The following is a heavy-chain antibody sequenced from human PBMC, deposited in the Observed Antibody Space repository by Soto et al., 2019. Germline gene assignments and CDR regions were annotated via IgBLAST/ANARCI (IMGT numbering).Heavy chain of an antibody. V-gene: IGHV4-59*01. CDR2: IYYSGST. J-gene: IGHJ4*02. CDR3: ARGDEQWLPTRVHYFDY. Sequence: PSETLSLTCTGSGGSISSYYWSWIRQPPGKGLEWIGYIYYSGSTNYNPSLKSRVTISVDTSKNQFSLKLSSVTAADTAVYYCARGDEQWLPTRVHYFDYWGQGTLVTVSS. CDR1: GGSISSYY. D-gene: IGHD6-19*01.